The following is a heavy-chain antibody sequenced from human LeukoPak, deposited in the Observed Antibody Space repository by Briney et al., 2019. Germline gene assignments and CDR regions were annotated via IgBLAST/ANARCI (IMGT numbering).Heavy chain of an antibody. Sequence: GRSLRLSCAASGFTFSTYGLHWVRQAPGKGLEWVAVISYDGSNKYYADSVKGRFTISRDNSKNTLYLQMNSLRAVDTAVYYCAREAKITMIVVGLDYWGQGTLVTVSS. V-gene: IGHV3-30*06. CDR3: AREAKITMIVVGLDY. CDR1: GFTFSTYG. D-gene: IGHD3-22*01. CDR2: ISYDGSNK. J-gene: IGHJ4*02.